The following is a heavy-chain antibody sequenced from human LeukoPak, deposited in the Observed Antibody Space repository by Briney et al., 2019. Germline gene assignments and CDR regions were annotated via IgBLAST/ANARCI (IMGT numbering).Heavy chain of an antibody. V-gene: IGHV4-61*01. Sequence: PSETLSLTCTVSGGSVSSGSYYWSWIRQPPGKGLEWVGYIYYSGSTNYNPSLKSQVTISVDTSNIQFSLMLSSVPAADTAVYYCARVDPYYDFWSGYFSSAFDIWGQGTMVTVSS. CDR3: ARVDPYYDFWSGYFSSAFDI. J-gene: IGHJ3*02. D-gene: IGHD3-3*01. CDR2: IYYSGST. CDR1: GGSVSSGSYY.